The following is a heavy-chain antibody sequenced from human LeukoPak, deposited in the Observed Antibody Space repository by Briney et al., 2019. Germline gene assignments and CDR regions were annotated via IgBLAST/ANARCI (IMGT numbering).Heavy chain of an antibody. CDR1: GFTVSSNY. CDR3: TRRPLRNAFDI. Sequence: GGSLRLSCAASGFTVSSNYMSWVRQAPGKGLEWVSVIYSGGSTYYADSVKGRFTISRDNSKNTLYLQMNSLRAEDTAVYYCTRRPLRNAFDIWGQGTMVTVSS. CDR2: IYSGGST. V-gene: IGHV3-66*01. J-gene: IGHJ3*02. D-gene: IGHD5/OR15-5a*01.